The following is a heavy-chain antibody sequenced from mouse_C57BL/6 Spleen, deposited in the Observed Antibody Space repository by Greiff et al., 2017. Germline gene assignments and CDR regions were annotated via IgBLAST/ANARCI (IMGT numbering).Heavy chain of an antibody. CDR2: IDPSDSYT. V-gene: IGHV1-69*01. J-gene: IGHJ4*01. CDR1: GYTFTSYW. CDR3: ARFYGYDDGYAMDY. D-gene: IGHD2-2*01. Sequence: QVQLQQPGAELVMPGASVKLSCKASGYTFTSYWMHWVKQRPGQGLEWIGEIDPSDSYTNYNQKFKGKSTLTVDKSSSTAYMQLSSMTSEDSAVYYCARFYGYDDGYAMDYWGQGTSVTVSS.